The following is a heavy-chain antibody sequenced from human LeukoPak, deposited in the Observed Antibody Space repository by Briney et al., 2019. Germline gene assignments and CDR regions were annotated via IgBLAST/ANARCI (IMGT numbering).Heavy chain of an antibody. J-gene: IGHJ5*02. CDR1: GGSISSYY. CDR3: ARGRIAAAGTSWFDP. V-gene: IGHV4-4*08. CDR2: IYTSGST. D-gene: IGHD6-13*01. Sequence: SETLSLTCTVSGGSISSYYWSWIRQPPGKGLEWIGRIYTSGSTNYNPSLKSRVTISVDTSKNQFSLKLSSVTAADTAVYYCARGRIAAAGTSWFDPWGQGTLVTVSS.